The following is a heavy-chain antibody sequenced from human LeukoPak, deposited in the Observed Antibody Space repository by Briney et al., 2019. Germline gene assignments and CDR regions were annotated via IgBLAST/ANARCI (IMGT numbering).Heavy chain of an antibody. Sequence: GGSLRLSCAASGFTFNDYYMSWIRQAPGKGLEWVSYISSSGRTIYYADSVKGRFTISRDNAKNSLYLQMNSLRVEDTAVYYCARGKAVAGTFDYWGQGTLVTVSS. CDR1: GFTFNDYY. CDR2: ISSSGRTI. CDR3: ARGKAVAGTFDY. J-gene: IGHJ4*02. V-gene: IGHV3-11*04. D-gene: IGHD6-13*01.